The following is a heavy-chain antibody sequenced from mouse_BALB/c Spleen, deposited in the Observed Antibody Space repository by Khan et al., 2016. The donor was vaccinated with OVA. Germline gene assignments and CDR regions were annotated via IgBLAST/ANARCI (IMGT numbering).Heavy chain of an antibody. CDR3: AGMARK. V-gene: IGHV14-3*02. CDR1: GLNIKDTY. Sequence: VELVEFGAELVKSGATVKLSCTASGLNIKDTYMHWLKQWPDKGLEWIGRIDPPNGNTKYDPKFQDKAPITADTSSNTAYLQLSSRTSEDTAVYDCAGMARKWGQGTTLTVSS. J-gene: IGHJ2*01. CDR2: IDPPNGNT.